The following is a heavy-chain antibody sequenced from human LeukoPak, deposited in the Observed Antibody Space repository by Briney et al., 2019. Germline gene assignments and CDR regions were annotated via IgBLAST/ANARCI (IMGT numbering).Heavy chain of an antibody. J-gene: IGHJ4*02. CDR3: AREYSSSSGSDGGY. CDR2: MNHNSGNT. Sequence: ASVTVSCKASGYTFTSYDINWVRQATGQGLAGMGWMNHNSGNTGYAQKFQGRVTMTRNTSISTAYMELSSLRSEDTAVYYCAREYSSSSGSDGGYWGQGTLVTVSS. D-gene: IGHD6-6*01. CDR1: GYTFTSYD. V-gene: IGHV1-8*01.